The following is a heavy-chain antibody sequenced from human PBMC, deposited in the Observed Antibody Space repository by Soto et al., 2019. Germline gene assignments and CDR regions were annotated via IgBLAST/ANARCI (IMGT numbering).Heavy chain of an antibody. D-gene: IGHD3-3*01. Sequence: GRFTISRDNAKNSLYLQMNSLRAEDRAVYYCARWSYGMDVWGQGTTVTVSS. CDR3: ARWSYGMDV. V-gene: IGHV3-7*04. J-gene: IGHJ6*02.